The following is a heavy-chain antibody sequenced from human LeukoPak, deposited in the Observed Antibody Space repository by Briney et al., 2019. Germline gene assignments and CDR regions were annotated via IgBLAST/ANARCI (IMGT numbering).Heavy chain of an antibody. CDR1: GYTFTSYD. D-gene: IGHD2-15*01. CDR2: MNPNSGNT. J-gene: IGHJ4*02. Sequence: ASVKVSCKASGYTFTSYDINWVRQATGQGLEWMGWMNPNSGNTGYAQKFQGRVTITRNTSISTAYMELSSLRSEDTAVYYCARGRLERCSGGSCYRFDFWGQGTLVTVSS. V-gene: IGHV1-8*03. CDR3: ARGRLERCSGGSCYRFDF.